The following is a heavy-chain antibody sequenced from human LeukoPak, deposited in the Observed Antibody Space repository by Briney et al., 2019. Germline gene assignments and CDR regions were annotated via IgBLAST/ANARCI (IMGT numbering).Heavy chain of an antibody. J-gene: IGHJ4*02. CDR3: ARDSCSGGSCYLDY. CDR1: GFTFSSYS. D-gene: IGHD2-15*01. V-gene: IGHV3-48*01. CDR2: ISSSSSTI. Sequence: GGSLRLSCAASGFTFSSYSINWVRQAPGKGLEWVSYISSSSSTIYYADSVKGRFTISRDNAKNSLYLQMNSLRAEDTAVYYCARDSCSGGSCYLDYWGQGTLVTVSS.